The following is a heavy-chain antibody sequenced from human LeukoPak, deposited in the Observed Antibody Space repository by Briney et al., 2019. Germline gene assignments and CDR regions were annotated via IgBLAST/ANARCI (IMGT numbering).Heavy chain of an antibody. D-gene: IGHD1-7*01. J-gene: IGHJ4*02. V-gene: IGHV5-51*01. Sequence: GESLKISCKVSGYNFTDYWIAWVRHMPGKGLEWMGLIYPGDSDTRYSPSFQGQVTISADKSISTAYLQWSSLKASDSATYFCARWGRKVLELMGLDSWGQGTLVTVSS. CDR1: GYNFTDYW. CDR3: ARWGRKVLELMGLDS. CDR2: IYPGDSDT.